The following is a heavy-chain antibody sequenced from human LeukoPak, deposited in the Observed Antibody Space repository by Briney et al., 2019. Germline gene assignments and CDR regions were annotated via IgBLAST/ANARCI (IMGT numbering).Heavy chain of an antibody. V-gene: IGHV3-21*01. CDR2: ITVSSSYI. Sequence: GGSLRLSCAASGFTFSTYRMNWVRQAPGKGLEWVSSITVSSSYIYYADSVKGRFTISRDNAMNSLYLQMNSLGAEDTAVYYCARDSLSGSIDYWGQGTLVTVSS. CDR1: GFTFSTYR. D-gene: IGHD3-22*01. J-gene: IGHJ4*02. CDR3: ARDSLSGSIDY.